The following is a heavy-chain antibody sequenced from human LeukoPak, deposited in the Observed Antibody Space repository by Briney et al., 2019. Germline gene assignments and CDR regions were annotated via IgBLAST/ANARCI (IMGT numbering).Heavy chain of an antibody. CDR2: INHSGST. V-gene: IGHV4-34*01. CDR1: GGSFSGYY. D-gene: IGHD1-7*01. Sequence: PSETLSLTCAVYGGSFSGYYWSWIRQPPGKGLEWIGEINHSGSTNYNPSLKSRVTISVDTSKSQFSLKLSSVTAADTAVYYCAATGITATTRLVDYWGQGTLVTVSS. J-gene: IGHJ4*02. CDR3: AATGITATTRLVDY.